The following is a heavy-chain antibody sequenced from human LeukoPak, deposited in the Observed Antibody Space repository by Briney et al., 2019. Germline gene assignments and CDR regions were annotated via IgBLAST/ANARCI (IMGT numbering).Heavy chain of an antibody. V-gene: IGHV4-59*04. CDR1: GGSISSYY. Sequence: SETLSLTCTVSGGSISSYYWSWIRQPPGKGLEWIGYIYYSGSIYYNPSLKSRVTMSIDTSKNQFSLKLGSVTAVDTAVYYCAHKFAGSYAFDIWGQGTMVTVSS. J-gene: IGHJ3*02. CDR2: IYYSGSI. CDR3: AHKFAGSYAFDI.